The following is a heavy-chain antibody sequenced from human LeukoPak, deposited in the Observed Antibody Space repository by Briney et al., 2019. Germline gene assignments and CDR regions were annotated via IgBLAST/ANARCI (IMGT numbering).Heavy chain of an antibody. J-gene: IGHJ4*02. CDR2: IKQDGSEK. CDR3: AKDIYTYSSSPDY. Sequence: GSLRLSCAASGFTFSSYWMSWVRQAPGKGLEWVANIKQDGSEKYYVDSVKGRFTISRDNAKNSLYLQMNSLRAEDTALYYCAKDIYTYSSSPDYWGQGTLVTVSS. CDR1: GFTFSSYW. D-gene: IGHD6-13*01. V-gene: IGHV3-7*03.